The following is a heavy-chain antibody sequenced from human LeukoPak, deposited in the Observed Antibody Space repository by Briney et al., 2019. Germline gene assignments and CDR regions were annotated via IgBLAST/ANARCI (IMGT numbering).Heavy chain of an antibody. J-gene: IGHJ6*02. CDR1: GYTFTSYY. CDR2: INPSGGST. D-gene: IGHD4-17*01. V-gene: IGHV1-46*01. CDR3: ARDLRGGDYVLNYYYGMDV. Sequence: ASVKVSCKASGYTFTSYYMHWVRQAPGQGLEWMGIINPSGGSTGYAQKFQGRVTMTRDTSTSTVYMELSSLRSEDTAVYYCARDLRGGDYVLNYYYGMDVWGQGTTVTVSS.